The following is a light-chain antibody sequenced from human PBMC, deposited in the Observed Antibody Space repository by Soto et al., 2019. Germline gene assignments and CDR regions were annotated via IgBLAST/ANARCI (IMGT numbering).Light chain of an antibody. CDR1: QSVTSY. CDR2: GA. CDR3: QQRHMWPIA. V-gene: IGKV3-11*01. Sequence: EIVLTQSPVTLSLSPGERATLSCRASQSVTSYLACYQHKPGQPPRLLMDGATRATGIPLRFSGSGSGTDFTLTISSLEPEDFAVYYCQQRHMWPIAFGQGTRLEIK. J-gene: IGKJ5*01.